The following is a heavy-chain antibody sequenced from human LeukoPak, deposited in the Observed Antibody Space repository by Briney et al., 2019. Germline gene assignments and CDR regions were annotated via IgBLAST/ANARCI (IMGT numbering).Heavy chain of an antibody. J-gene: IGHJ4*02. D-gene: IGHD1-1*01. Sequence: AGSLRLSCAASAFTFSSYSMSWVRQAPGNWLEWVSAIPGSGGSTYYADSVTGRFTISTDNSKITLYLQMDNLTADDTAVYYCAKSTGTGDFDYWGQGTLVTVSS. V-gene: IGHV3-23*01. CDR3: AKSTGTGDFDY. CDR1: AFTFSSYS. CDR2: IPGSGGST.